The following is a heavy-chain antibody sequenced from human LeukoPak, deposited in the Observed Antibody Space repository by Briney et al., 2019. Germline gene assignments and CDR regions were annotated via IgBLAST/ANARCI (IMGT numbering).Heavy chain of an antibody. CDR1: GFTFSSYW. CDR3: ARGGLVVAIPGAFDI. CDR2: INSDGSST. D-gene: IGHD2-21*01. V-gene: IGHV3-74*01. Sequence: GGSLRLSCAASGFTFSSYWMHWVRQAPGKGLVWVSRINSDGSSTSYADSVKGRFTISRDNAKNTLYLEINSLRADDTAVYYCARGGLVVAIPGAFDIWGQGTMVTVSS. J-gene: IGHJ3*02.